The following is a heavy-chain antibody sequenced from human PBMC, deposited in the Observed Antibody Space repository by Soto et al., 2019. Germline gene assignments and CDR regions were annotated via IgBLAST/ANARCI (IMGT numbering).Heavy chain of an antibody. V-gene: IGHV1-8*01. CDR2: MNPNSGNT. Sequence: ASVKVSCKASGYTFTSYDINWVRQATGQGLEWMGWMNPNSGNTGYAQKFQGRVTMTRNTSISTAYMELSSLRSEDTAVYYCAREGVYYYDSSGYSTGFDYWGQGTLVTAPQ. J-gene: IGHJ4*02. D-gene: IGHD3-22*01. CDR1: GYTFTSYD. CDR3: AREGVYYYDSSGYSTGFDY.